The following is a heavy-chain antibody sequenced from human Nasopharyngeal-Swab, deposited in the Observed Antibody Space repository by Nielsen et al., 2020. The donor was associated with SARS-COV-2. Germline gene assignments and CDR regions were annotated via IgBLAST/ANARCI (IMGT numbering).Heavy chain of an antibody. J-gene: IGHJ5*02. CDR1: GFTFSHYF. CDR3: ASEPGGMAAPGKHFDP. CDR2: ITPSGGAT. D-gene: IGHD6-13*01. V-gene: IGHV1-46*01. Sequence: ASVKVSCKASGFTFSHYFTHWVRQAPGQGLEWMGVITPSGGATNYARKFRGRVTMTRDPSTSTVYLDLSSLKSEDTAVYFCASEPGGMAAPGKHFDPWGQGTLVTVSS.